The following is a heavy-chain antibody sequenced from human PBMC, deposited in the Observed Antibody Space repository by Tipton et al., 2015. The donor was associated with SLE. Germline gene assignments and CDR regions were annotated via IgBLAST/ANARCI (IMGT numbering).Heavy chain of an antibody. J-gene: IGHJ3*02. CDR1: GGSFSGYY. Sequence: LSLTCTVYGGSFSGYYWSWIRQPPGKGLEWIGEINQSGSTNYNPSLTGRGTISVDMSKKQVSLRLTSVTAADTAVYFCARGKGIAGRPGDAFDIWGQGTVVTVTS. CDR3: ARGKGIAGRPGDAFDI. D-gene: IGHD6-6*01. CDR2: INQSGST. V-gene: IGHV4-34*01.